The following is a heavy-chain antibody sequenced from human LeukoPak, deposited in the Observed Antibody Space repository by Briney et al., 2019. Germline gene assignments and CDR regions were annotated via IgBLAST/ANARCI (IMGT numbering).Heavy chain of an antibody. CDR1: GGTFSSYA. CDR3: ARGRKHYYDSSGVPYYGMDV. CDR2: IIPILGIA. J-gene: IGHJ6*02. Sequence: ASVEVSCKASGGTFSSYAISWVRQAPGQGLEWMGRIIPILGIANYAQKFQGRVTITADKSTSTAYMELSSLRSEDTAVYYCARGRKHYYDSSGVPYYGMDVWGQGTTVTVSS. D-gene: IGHD3-22*01. V-gene: IGHV1-69*04.